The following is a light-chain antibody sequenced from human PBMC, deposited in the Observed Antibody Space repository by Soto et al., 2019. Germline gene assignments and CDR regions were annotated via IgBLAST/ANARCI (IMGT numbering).Light chain of an antibody. CDR2: GAS. CDR3: QQFGSSPS. Sequence: EIVLTQSPGTLSLSPWERATLSCRASHSVSSSYLAWYRQRPGQAPRLLIYGASIRATGIPDRFSGSGSGTDFTLTISRLEPEDFAVYYCQQFGSSPSFGPGTTVDI. J-gene: IGKJ3*01. V-gene: IGKV3-20*01. CDR1: HSVSSSY.